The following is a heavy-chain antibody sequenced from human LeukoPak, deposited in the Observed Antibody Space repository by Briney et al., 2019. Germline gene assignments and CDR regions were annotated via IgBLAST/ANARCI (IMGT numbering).Heavy chain of an antibody. V-gene: IGHV4-34*01. D-gene: IGHD3-22*01. CDR1: GGSFSGYY. CDR3: ATSQPRYSSGYYSPAFFDY. J-gene: IGHJ4*02. CDR2: INHSGST. Sequence: PSETLSLTCAVYGGSFSGYYWSWIRQPPGKGLEWIGEINHSGSTNYNPSLKSRVTISVDTSKSQFSLKLSSVTAADTAVYYCATSQPRYSSGYYSPAFFDYWGQGTLVTVSS.